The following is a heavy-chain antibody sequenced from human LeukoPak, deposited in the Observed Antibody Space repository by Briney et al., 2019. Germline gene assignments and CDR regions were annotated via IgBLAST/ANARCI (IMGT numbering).Heavy chain of an antibody. J-gene: IGHJ4*02. CDR3: ARAKYSNCFDY. CDR2: IYHSGST. D-gene: IGHD4-11*01. V-gene: IGHV4-38-2*02. CDR1: GYSISSGYY. Sequence: PSETLSLTCTVSGYSISSGYYWGWIRQPPGKGLEWIGSIYHSGSTYYNPSLKSRVTISVDTSKNQFSLKLSSVTAADTAVYYCARAKYSNCFDYWGQGTLVTASS.